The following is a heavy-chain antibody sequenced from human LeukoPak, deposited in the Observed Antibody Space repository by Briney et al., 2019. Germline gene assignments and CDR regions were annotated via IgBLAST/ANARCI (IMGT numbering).Heavy chain of an antibody. J-gene: IGHJ4*02. Sequence: HPGGSLRLSCAASGFTFSSYGMHWVRQAPGKGLEWVAVISYDGSNKYYADSVKGRFTISRDNSKNTLYLQMNSLRAEDTAVYYCAKDTYTVPSTSFDSWGQGTLVTVSS. CDR3: AKDTYTVPSTSFDS. CDR1: GFTFSSYG. D-gene: IGHD4-17*01. V-gene: IGHV3-30*18. CDR2: ISYDGSNK.